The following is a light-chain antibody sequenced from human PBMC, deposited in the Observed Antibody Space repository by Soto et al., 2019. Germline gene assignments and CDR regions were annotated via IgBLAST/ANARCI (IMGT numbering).Light chain of an antibody. Sequence: EIVLTQSPGTVSLSPGERATLSCRASQSVSSYLAWYQQKPGQAPRLLIYDASNRATGIPARFSGSGSGTDFTLTISSLEPEDFAVYYCQQHSNWPRTFGQGTKVDIK. CDR3: QQHSNWPRT. J-gene: IGKJ1*01. V-gene: IGKV3-11*01. CDR1: QSVSSY. CDR2: DAS.